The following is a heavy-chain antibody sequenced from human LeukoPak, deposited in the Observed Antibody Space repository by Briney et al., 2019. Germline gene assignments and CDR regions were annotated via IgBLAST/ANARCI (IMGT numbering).Heavy chain of an antibody. Sequence: ASVKVSCKASGSTFTGYYMHWVRQAPGQGLEWMGIINPSGGSTNYAQKFQGRVTITADKSTSTAYMELSSLRSEDTAVYYCARDYGANIAFDIWGQGTMVTVSS. D-gene: IGHD2/OR15-2a*01. V-gene: IGHV1-46*01. CDR3: ARDYGANIAFDI. CDR1: GSTFTGYY. CDR2: INPSGGST. J-gene: IGHJ3*02.